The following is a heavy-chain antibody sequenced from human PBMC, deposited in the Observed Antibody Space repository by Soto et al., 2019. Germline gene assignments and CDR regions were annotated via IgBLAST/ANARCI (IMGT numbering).Heavy chain of an antibody. Sequence: QVHLEESGGGVVQPGRSLRLSCAASGFTFRDYAFHWVRQAPGKGLEWVTLISYDGSSTLFADSVKGRFTISRDNSQKTLYLQMNSLRAEDTAVYYCARQGMAARKYFHRYLDVGGQGTTVIVSS. CDR2: ISYDGSST. CDR3: ARQGMAARKYFHRYLDV. J-gene: IGHJ6*02. D-gene: IGHD6-6*01. V-gene: IGHV3-30-3*01. CDR1: GFTFRDYA.